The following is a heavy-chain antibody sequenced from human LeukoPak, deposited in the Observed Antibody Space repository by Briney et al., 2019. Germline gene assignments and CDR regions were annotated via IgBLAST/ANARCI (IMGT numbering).Heavy chain of an antibody. CDR2: IYYSGST. Sequence: SETLSLTCTVSGGSISSYYWSWIRQPPGKGLEWIGYIYYSGSTNYNPSLKSRVTISVDTSKNQFSLKLSSVTAADTAVYYCARAGGYYYGSGPMDVWGQGTTVTVSS. CDR1: GGSISSYY. J-gene: IGHJ6*02. CDR3: ARAGGYYYGSGPMDV. V-gene: IGHV4-59*01. D-gene: IGHD3-10*01.